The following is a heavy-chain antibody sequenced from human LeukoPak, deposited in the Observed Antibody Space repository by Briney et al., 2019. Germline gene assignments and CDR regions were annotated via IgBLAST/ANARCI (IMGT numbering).Heavy chain of an antibody. CDR3: ASSLVVVVSRVDY. J-gene: IGHJ4*02. CDR1: GFTFGDYA. Sequence: GGSLRLSCTASGFTFGDYAMSWVRQAPGKGLEWVGCIRSKAYGGTTDYAASVKGRFTISRDDSKSIGYVQRNSRKTEDTSGCYCASSLVVVVSRVDYWGQGTLVTVSS. CDR2: IRSKAYGGTT. V-gene: IGHV3-49*04. D-gene: IGHD2-15*01.